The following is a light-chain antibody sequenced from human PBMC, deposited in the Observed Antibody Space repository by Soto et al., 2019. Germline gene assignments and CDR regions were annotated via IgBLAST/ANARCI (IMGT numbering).Light chain of an antibody. CDR2: DAS. CDR1: QSISWW. CDR3: QQYNSYPLT. Sequence: DIQMTQSPSTLSASVGDRVTITCRASQSISWWLAWYQQKPGKAPKVLIYDASSLESGVPSRFSGSGSGTEFTFTISSLQPDDCATYYCQQYNSYPLTFGGGTKVDIK. V-gene: IGKV1-5*01. J-gene: IGKJ4*01.